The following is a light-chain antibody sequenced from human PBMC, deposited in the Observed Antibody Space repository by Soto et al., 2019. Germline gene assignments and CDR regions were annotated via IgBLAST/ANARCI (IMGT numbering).Light chain of an antibody. CDR2: EFS. V-gene: IGLV2-14*01. CDR3: SSYTSSGTLYV. CDR1: TNDSGDYNY. Sequence: QSALTQPASMSGSPGQSITISCTRTTNDSGDYNYVSWYQQHPCKAPKLIIYEFSKRPSGVSNRFSGSKSGNTASLTISGLQAEDESDYYCSSYTSSGTLYVFGTGTKGTV. J-gene: IGLJ1*01.